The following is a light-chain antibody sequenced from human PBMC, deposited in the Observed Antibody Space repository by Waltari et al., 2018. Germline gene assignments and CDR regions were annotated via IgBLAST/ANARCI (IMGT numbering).Light chain of an antibody. V-gene: IGKV1-39*01. CDR1: QSISSY. J-gene: IGKJ2*02. Sequence: DIQIHHSPSILSASVGDRVTLTCRASQSISSYLDWYQQKPGKAPKLLIYAASSLQSGVPSRFSGSGSGTDFTLTISSLQPEDFATYYCQQSYSTPRTFGQGTKLEIK. CDR2: AAS. CDR3: QQSYSTPRT.